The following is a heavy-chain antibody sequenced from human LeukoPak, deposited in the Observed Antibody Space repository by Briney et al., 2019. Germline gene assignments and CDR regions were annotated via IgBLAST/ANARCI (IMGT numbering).Heavy chain of an antibody. V-gene: IGHV3-30*02. CDR2: IWYDGSNK. J-gene: IGHJ4*02. CDR1: GFTFSSSG. D-gene: IGHD6-19*01. CDR3: AKGGGSGWKSWFDY. Sequence: GGSLRLSCAASGFTFSSSGMHWVRQAPGKGVEWVAVIWYDGSNKYYADSVKGRFTISRDNSKNTLHLQMDSLRAEDTAVYYCAKGGGSGWKSWFDYWGQGALVTVSS.